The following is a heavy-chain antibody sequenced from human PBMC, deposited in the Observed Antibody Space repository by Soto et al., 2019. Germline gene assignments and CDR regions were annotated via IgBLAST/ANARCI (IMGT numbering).Heavy chain of an antibody. CDR2: IEHNGNN. J-gene: IGHJ4*03. D-gene: IGHD3-10*01. CDR1: CGTFIGYF. Sequence: PSATLSRTCAVYCGTFIGYFWSWVRQPPGKGLEWIGEIEHNGNNNINPSLKSRVTLSVDNSKNQISLTLTSVTAADTAVYYCARDFRYFPYWGHGTLVTVSS. CDR3: ARDFRYFPY. V-gene: IGHV4-34*01.